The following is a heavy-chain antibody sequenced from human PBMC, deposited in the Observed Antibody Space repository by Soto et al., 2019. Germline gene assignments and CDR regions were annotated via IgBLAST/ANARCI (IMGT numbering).Heavy chain of an antibody. J-gene: IGHJ1*01. CDR1: GFTFSVYA. D-gene: IGHD1-7*01. CDR2: ISSNGGRT. V-gene: IGHV3-23*01. CDR3: AKYSELPYEAYLQQ. Sequence: GGSLRLSCAASGFTFSVYAMSWVRQSPGKGLEWVSAISSNGGRTFYADSLRGRFTISRDNSKSTLFLQMNNLRAEDTAIYYCAKYSELPYEAYLQQWGQGTLVTVSS.